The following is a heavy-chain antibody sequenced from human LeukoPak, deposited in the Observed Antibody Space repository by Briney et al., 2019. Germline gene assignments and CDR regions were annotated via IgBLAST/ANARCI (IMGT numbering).Heavy chain of an antibody. J-gene: IGHJ4*02. CDR3: ERETSGSFPY. D-gene: IGHD2-15*01. V-gene: IGHV3-74*01. Sequence: TGGSLRLSCIASGFTFSSYWMQWVRQAPGKGLVWVSRINSDGSSPSYADSVKGRFTISRDNSKNTLYLQMNNLSAEDTAVYYCERETSGSFPYWGQGTLVTVSS. CDR1: GFTFSSYW. CDR2: INSDGSSP.